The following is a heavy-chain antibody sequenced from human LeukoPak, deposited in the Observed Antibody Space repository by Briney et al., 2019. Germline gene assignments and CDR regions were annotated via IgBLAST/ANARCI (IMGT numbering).Heavy chain of an antibody. CDR3: ARARFRWFDP. CDR2: INHSGST. J-gene: IGHJ5*02. V-gene: IGHV4-34*01. Sequence: NPSETLSLTCAVYGGSFSGYYWSWIRQPPGKGLEWIGEINHSGSTNYNPSLKSRVTISLDTSKNQFSLNLSSVTAAATAVYYCARARFRWFDPWGQGTLVTVSS. CDR1: GGSFSGYY.